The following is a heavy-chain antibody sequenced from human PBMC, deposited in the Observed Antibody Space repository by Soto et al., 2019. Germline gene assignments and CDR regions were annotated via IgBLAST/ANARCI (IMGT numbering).Heavy chain of an antibody. Sequence: SETLSLTCTVSGGSISSGGYYWSWIRQHPGKGLEWIGYIYYSGRTYYNPSLHSRVSIAVDTTENHFSLKLTSVTAADTAVYYCAARHFWSGPWTQRRLDYWGQGTLVTVSS. CDR1: GGSISSGGYY. D-gene: IGHD3-3*02. CDR2: IYYSGRT. CDR3: AARHFWSGPWTQRRLDY. J-gene: IGHJ4*02. V-gene: IGHV4-31*03.